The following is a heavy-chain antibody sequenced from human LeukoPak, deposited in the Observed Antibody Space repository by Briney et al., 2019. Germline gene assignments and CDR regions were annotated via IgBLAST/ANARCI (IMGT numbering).Heavy chain of an antibody. Sequence: PSETLSLTCTVSGGSISGYYWSWIRQPAGKGLEWIGRIYTSGSTNYNPSLKSRVTMSVDTSKNQFSLKLSSVTAADTAVYYCARDRLGDSSTSCYVDYWGQGTLVTVSS. CDR2: IYTSGST. V-gene: IGHV4-4*07. D-gene: IGHD2-2*01. CDR3: ARDRLGDSSTSCYVDY. J-gene: IGHJ4*02. CDR1: GGSISGYY.